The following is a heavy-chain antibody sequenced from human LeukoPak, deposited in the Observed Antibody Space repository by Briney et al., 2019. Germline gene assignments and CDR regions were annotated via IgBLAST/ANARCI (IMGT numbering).Heavy chain of an antibody. CDR1: GYTFTSYD. Sequence: ASVKVSCKASGYTFTSYDINWVRQATGQGLEWMGWMNPNSGNTGYAQNVQGRGTMTRNTSISTAYMELRSLRSGDTAVYYCARVSSNYYDSSGYRWNWFDPWGQGTLVTVSS. D-gene: IGHD3-22*01. CDR2: MNPNSGNT. V-gene: IGHV1-8*01. CDR3: ARVSSNYYDSSGYRWNWFDP. J-gene: IGHJ5*02.